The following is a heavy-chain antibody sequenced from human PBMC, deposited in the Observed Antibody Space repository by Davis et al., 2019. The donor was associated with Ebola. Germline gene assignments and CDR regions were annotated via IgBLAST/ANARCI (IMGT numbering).Heavy chain of an antibody. V-gene: IGHV3-15*01. CDR1: GFPFPNAW. J-gene: IGHJ4*02. CDR2: IKSKTDGGTT. CDR3: TTGLEPGWFGDFDY. D-gene: IGHD3-10*01. Sequence: PSETLSLTCTASGFPFPNAWMSWVRQPPGKGLEWIGRIKSKTDGGTTDYAAPVKGRFTISRDDAKSTVFLHMNSLKTEDTALYYCTTGLEPGWFGDFDYWGQGTLVTVSS.